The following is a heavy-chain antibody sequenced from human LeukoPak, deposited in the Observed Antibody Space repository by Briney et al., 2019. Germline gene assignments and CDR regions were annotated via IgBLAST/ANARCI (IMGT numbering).Heavy chain of an antibody. J-gene: IGHJ4*02. D-gene: IGHD2-2*03. CDR3: ANGYCSSTSCYGGFDY. Sequence: GGSLRLSCAASGFTFSSYGMHWVRQAPGKGLEWVAFIRYDGSNKYYAGSVKGRFTISRDNSKNTLYLQMNSLRAEDTAVYYCANGYCSSTSCYGGFDYWGQGTLVTVSS. CDR1: GFTFSSYG. V-gene: IGHV3-30*02. CDR2: IRYDGSNK.